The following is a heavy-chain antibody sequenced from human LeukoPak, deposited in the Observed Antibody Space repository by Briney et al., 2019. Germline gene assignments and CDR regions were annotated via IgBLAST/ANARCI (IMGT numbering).Heavy chain of an antibody. D-gene: IGHD3-22*01. CDR1: GFTFSDYY. V-gene: IGHV3-11*01. CDR3: AKDLASGGYYHPFDY. Sequence: PGGSLRLSCAASGFTFSDYYMSWIRQAPGKGLEWVSYISSSGSTIYYADSVKGRFTISRDNAKNSLYLQMNSLRAEDTALYYCAKDLASGGYYHPFDYWGQGTLVTVSS. J-gene: IGHJ4*02. CDR2: ISSSGSTI.